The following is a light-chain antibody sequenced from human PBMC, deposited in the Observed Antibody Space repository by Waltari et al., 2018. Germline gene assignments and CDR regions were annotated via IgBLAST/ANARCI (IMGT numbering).Light chain of an antibody. J-gene: IGKJ5*01. V-gene: IGKV3-11*01. CDR3: QQRINWPIT. CDR1: QSVRSY. CDR2: DTS. Sequence: EIVLTQSPATLSLSPGERATLSCRASQSVRSYLAWYQQKPGQAPRLLFYDTSYRASGIPGRFRSSGSGTDFTLTISSLEPEDFAVYYCQQRINWPITFGHGTRLEIK.